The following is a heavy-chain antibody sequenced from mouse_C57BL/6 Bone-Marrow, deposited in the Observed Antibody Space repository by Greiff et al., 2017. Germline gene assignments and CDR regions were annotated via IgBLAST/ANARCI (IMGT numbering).Heavy chain of an antibody. CDR3: ARGGLRRAMDY. V-gene: IGHV1-19*01. D-gene: IGHD1-1*01. Sequence: VHVKQSGPVLVKPGASVKMSCKASGYTFTDYYMNWVKQSHGKSLEWIGVINPYNGGTSYNQKFKGKATLTVDKSSSTAYMELNSLTSEDSAVYYCARGGLRRAMDYWGQGTSVTVSS. J-gene: IGHJ4*01. CDR2: INPYNGGT. CDR1: GYTFTDYY.